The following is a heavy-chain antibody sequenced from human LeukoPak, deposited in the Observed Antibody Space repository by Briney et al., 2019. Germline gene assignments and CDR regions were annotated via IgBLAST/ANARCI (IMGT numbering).Heavy chain of an antibody. CDR1: GFTFSSYE. J-gene: IGHJ6*03. Sequence: GGSLRLSCAPSGFTFSSYEMNWVRQAPGKALEGVSYISSSGSTIYYADSVKGRFTISRDNAKNSLYLQMNSLRAEDTAVYYCASLTAAAPYYYYYMDVWGKGTTVTVS. V-gene: IGHV3-48*03. D-gene: IGHD6-13*01. CDR2: ISSSGSTI. CDR3: ASLTAAAPYYYYYMDV.